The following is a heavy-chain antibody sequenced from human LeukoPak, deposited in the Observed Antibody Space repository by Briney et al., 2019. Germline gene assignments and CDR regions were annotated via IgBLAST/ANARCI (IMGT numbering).Heavy chain of an antibody. CDR2: ISPSGDRT. Sequence: QTGGSLRLSCAASGFTFGSYAMSWVRQAPGKGLEWVSFISPSGDRTSNADSVEGRFTISRDNPRNTLYLQMNSLRDEDTAVYYCAIMHGYYDGSGYWVQWGQGTLVTVSS. D-gene: IGHD3-22*01. V-gene: IGHV3-23*01. CDR1: GFTFGSYA. J-gene: IGHJ4*02. CDR3: AIMHGYYDGSGYWVQ.